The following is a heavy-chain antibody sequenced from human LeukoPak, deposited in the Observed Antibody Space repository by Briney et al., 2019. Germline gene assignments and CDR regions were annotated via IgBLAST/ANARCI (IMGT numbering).Heavy chain of an antibody. CDR1: GYTFTSYY. J-gene: IGHJ6*02. D-gene: IGHD4-23*01. CDR3: ARGSGGNSPLGYYYYGMDV. V-gene: IGHV1-46*01. Sequence: GASVKVSCKASGYTFTSYYMHWVRQAPGQGLEWMGIINPSGGSTSYAQKFQGRVTMTRDMSTSTVYMELSSLRSEDTAVYYCARGSGGNSPLGYYYYGMDVWGQGTTVTVSS. CDR2: INPSGGST.